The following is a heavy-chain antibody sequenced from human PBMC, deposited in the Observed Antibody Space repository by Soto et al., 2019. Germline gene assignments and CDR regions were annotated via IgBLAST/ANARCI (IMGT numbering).Heavy chain of an antibody. CDR2: ISGSGATT. Sequence: GGSLRLSCATSGFSFGGYAMSWVRQAPGKGLDWVSSISGSGATTYYTNSVKGRFTISRDNSKNTVYLQMNSLRAEDTAVYYCAKGSRGYTGYVFDYWGQGALVTSPQ. CDR1: GFSFGGYA. V-gene: IGHV3-23*01. J-gene: IGHJ4*02. CDR3: AKGSRGYTGYVFDY. D-gene: IGHD5-12*01.